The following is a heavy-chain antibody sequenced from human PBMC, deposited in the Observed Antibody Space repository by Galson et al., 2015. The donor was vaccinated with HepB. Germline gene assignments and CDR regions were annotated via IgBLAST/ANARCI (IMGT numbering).Heavy chain of an antibody. CDR3: ARGFSTSSNRYYYYMDV. J-gene: IGHJ6*03. CDR1: GFTFSSYW. V-gene: IGHV3-7*01. CDR2: IKQDGSEK. D-gene: IGHD5/OR15-5a*01. Sequence: SLRLSCAASGFTFSSYWMSWVRQAPGKGLEWVANIKQDGSEKYYVDSVKGRFTISRDNAKNSLYLHMNSLRAEDTAVYYCARGFSTSSNRYYYYMDVWGKGTTVTVSS.